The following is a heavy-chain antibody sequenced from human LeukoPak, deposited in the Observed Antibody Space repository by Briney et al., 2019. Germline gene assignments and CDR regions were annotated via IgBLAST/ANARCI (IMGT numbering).Heavy chain of an antibody. D-gene: IGHD1-26*01. J-gene: IGHJ3*02. CDR3: ARVDSSGSRI. CDR2: ITSSSNYI. V-gene: IGHV3-21*01. Sequence: GGSLRLSCAASGFTFDRHAMCWVRQAPGKGLEWVSYITSSSNYIYYADSVKGRFTISRDNAENSLFLLMNSLRAEDTAVYYCARVDSSGSRIWGQGTMVTVSS. CDR1: GFTFDRHA.